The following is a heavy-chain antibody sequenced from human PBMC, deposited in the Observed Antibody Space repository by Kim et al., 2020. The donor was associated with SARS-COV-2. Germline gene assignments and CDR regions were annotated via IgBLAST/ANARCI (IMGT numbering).Heavy chain of an antibody. J-gene: IGHJ5*02. CDR3: AKDHSRSFSGRGGWFDP. CDR1: GFTFSDYG. CDR2: ISNDGTNK. Sequence: GGSLRLSCAASGFTFSDYGMHWVRQAPGKGLEWVALISNDGTNKYYADSVKGRFTISRDNSKNTLYLQMNSLTPEDTTVYYCAKDHSRSFSGRGGWFDPWGQGALFTVSS. D-gene: IGHD3-10*01. V-gene: IGHV3-30*04.